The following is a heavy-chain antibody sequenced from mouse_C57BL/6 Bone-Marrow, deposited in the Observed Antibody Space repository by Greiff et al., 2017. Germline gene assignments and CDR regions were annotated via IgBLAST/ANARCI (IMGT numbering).Heavy chain of an antibody. CDR1: GYTFTSYD. V-gene: IGHV1-85*01. D-gene: IGHD4-1*01. J-gene: IGHJ1*03. CDR2: IYPRDGST. CDR3: ARWDRTNWDALYWYFDV. Sequence: QVQLQQSGPELVKPGASVKLSCKASGYTFTSYDINWVKQRPGQGLEWIGWIYPRDGSTKYNEKFKGKATLTVDTSYSTAYMELHSRTSEDSAVYFCARWDRTNWDALYWYFDVWGTGTTVTVSS.